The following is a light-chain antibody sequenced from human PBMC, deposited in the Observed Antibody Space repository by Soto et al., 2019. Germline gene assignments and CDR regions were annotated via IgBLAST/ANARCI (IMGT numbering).Light chain of an antibody. CDR1: RFNIGRNT. V-gene: IGLV1-44*01. CDR3: AAWDDSLNGVV. Sequence: QSVLTQPPSASGTPGQRVTISCSGSRFNIGRNTVNWYQQLPGSAPKLLIYSNNQRPSGVPDRFSGSGSGTSASLAISGLQSEDEADYYCAAWDDSLNGVVFGGGTKLTVL. J-gene: IGLJ2*01. CDR2: SNN.